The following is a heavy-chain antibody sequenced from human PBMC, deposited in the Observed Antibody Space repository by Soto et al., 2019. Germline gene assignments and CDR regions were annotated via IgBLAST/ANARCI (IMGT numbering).Heavy chain of an antibody. CDR3: AGASGWKFDY. J-gene: IGHJ4*02. D-gene: IGHD1-1*01. V-gene: IGHV3-74*01. Sequence: EVQLVESGGGLVQPGGSLRLSCAASGFSFSSYGMHWVRQAPGTGLVWVSRVEADGSGTTYAGSVKGRFSISRDNAKNTVSLQMNNLRAEDTAVYYCAGASGWKFDYWGLGVLVTVSS. CDR2: VEADGSGT. CDR1: GFSFSSYG.